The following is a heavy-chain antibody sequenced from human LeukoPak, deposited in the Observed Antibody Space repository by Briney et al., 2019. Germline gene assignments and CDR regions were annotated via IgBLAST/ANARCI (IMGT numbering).Heavy chain of an antibody. J-gene: IGHJ4*02. D-gene: IGHD3-10*01. CDR2: TNPSSGGT. Sequence: ASVKVSCKASGYTFTGYYMHWVRQVPGQGLEWMGWTNPSSGGTNYAQRFQGRVSMTRDTSITTAYMELSRLRSDDTAVYYCARGYYGSGSYYTRALDNWGQGTLVTVSS. CDR3: ARGYYGSGSYYTRALDN. V-gene: IGHV1-2*02. CDR1: GYTFTGYY.